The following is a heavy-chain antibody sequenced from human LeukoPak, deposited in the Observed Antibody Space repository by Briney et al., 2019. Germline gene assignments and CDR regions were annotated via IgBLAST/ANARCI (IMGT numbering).Heavy chain of an antibody. D-gene: IGHD2-15*01. CDR3: ARANFGYCSGGSCYTYFDY. CDR1: GYTFTSYG. J-gene: IGHJ4*02. V-gene: IGHV1-18*01. CDR2: MSAYNGNT. Sequence: GASVKVSCKASGYTFTSYGIRWVRQGPGQGLEWMGWMSAYNGNTNYAQKLQARVTITTDTSTSTAYLELRSLRSDDTAVYSCARANFGYCSGGSCYTYFDYWGQGTLVTVSS.